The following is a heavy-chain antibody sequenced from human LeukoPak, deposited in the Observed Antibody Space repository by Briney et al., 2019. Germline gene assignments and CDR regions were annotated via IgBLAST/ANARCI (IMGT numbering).Heavy chain of an antibody. CDR2: IYYSGST. J-gene: IGHJ4*02. Sequence: PSETLSLTCTVSGGSISSSSYYWGWIRQPPWKRLAWIGSIYYSGSTYYNPSLKSRVTISVDTSKNQFSLKLSSVTAADTAVYYCASTLPRGLLWFGDCDYWGQGTLVTVSS. V-gene: IGHV4-39*01. CDR3: ASTLPRGLLWFGDCDY. CDR1: GGSISSSSYY. D-gene: IGHD3-10*01.